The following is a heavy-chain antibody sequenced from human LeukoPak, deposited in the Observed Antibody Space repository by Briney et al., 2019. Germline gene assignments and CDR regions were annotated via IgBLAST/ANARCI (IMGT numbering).Heavy chain of an antibody. CDR3: ASFLLGKVAEVNI. V-gene: IGHV1-2*06. CDR1: GYTFTGYY. Sequence: ASVKVSCKASGYTFTGYYMHWVRQAPGQGLEWMGRINPNSGGTNYAQKFQGRVTMTRDTSISTAYTELSRLRSDDTAVYYCASFLLGKVAEVNIWGQGTLVTVSS. D-gene: IGHD3-16*01. J-gene: IGHJ4*02. CDR2: INPNSGGT.